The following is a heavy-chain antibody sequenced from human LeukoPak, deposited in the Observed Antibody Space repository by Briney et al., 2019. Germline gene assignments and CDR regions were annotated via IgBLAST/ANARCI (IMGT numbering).Heavy chain of an antibody. Sequence: GGFLRLSCAASGFTFDDYAMHWVRHAPAKGLEWVSLISGDGGSTYYADSVKGRFTISRDNSKNSLYLQMNSLRTEDTALYYCAKDIAAAARRFIDAFDIWGQGTMVTVSS. V-gene: IGHV3-43*02. CDR2: ISGDGGST. D-gene: IGHD6-13*01. J-gene: IGHJ3*02. CDR3: AKDIAAAARRFIDAFDI. CDR1: GFTFDDYA.